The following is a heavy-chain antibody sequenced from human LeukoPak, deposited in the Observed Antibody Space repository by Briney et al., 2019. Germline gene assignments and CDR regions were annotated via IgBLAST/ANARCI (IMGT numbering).Heavy chain of an antibody. CDR1: GFTFSSYS. D-gene: IGHD6-13*01. CDR2: ISSSSSYI. J-gene: IGHJ4*02. V-gene: IGHV3-21*01. Sequence: GGSLRLSCAASGFTFSSYSMNWVRQAPGKGLEWVSSISSSSSYIYYADSVKGRFTTSRDNAKNSLYLQMNSLRAEDTAVYYCARDLLCGSSWYSGSGCFDYWGQGTLVTVSS. CDR3: ARDLLCGSSWYSGSGCFDY.